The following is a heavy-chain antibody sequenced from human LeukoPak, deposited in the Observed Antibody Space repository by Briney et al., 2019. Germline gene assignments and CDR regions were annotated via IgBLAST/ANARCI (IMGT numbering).Heavy chain of an antibody. CDR3: ARGKNIEAAVIKVWFDP. J-gene: IGHJ5*02. V-gene: IGHV4-4*07. Sequence: PSETLSLTRTVSGGSISNYYWSWIRQPAGKGLECIGRIYTTGSTNYNPSLESRVTMSIDTSKNQFSLKLSSVTAADTAVYYCARGKNIEAAVIKVWFDPWGQGTLVTVSS. CDR1: GGSISNYY. CDR2: IYTTGST. D-gene: IGHD6-13*01.